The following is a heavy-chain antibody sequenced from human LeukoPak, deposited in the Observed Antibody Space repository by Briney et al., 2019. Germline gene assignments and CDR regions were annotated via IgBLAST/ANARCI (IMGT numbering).Heavy chain of an antibody. CDR2: IYYSGST. CDR1: GGSISSSSYY. Sequence: PSETLSHTCTVSGGSISSSSYYWGWIRQPPGKGLEWIGSIYYSGSTYYNPSLKSRVTISVDTCKNQFSLKLSSVTAADTAVYYCARLTYYYDSSGYYFDYWGQGTLVTVSS. V-gene: IGHV4-39*01. D-gene: IGHD3-22*01. CDR3: ARLTYYYDSSGYYFDY. J-gene: IGHJ4*02.